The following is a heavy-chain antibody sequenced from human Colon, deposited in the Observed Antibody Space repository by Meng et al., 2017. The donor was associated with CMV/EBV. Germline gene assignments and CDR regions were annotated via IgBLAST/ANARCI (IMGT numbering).Heavy chain of an antibody. CDR2: IRHDAGNEQ. D-gene: IGHD2-21*01. Sequence: GESLKISCAGSGFTFNNYWMTWVRQAPGKGLEWVANIRHDAGNEQYYLESVRGRFTISRDNAKKSLYLEMSGLGAEDTAVYFCARGCVTPCGGLSLWGQGTLVTVSS. CDR1: GFTFNNYW. V-gene: IGHV3-7*01. J-gene: IGHJ4*02. CDR3: ARGCVTPCGGLSL.